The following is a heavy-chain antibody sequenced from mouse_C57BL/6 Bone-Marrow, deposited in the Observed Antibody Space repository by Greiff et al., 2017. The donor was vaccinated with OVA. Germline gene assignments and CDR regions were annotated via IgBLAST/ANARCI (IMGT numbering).Heavy chain of an antibody. CDR3: ARDTWFAY. V-gene: IGHV3-6*01. CDR2: ISYDGSN. CDR1: GYSITSGYY. J-gene: IGHJ3*01. Sequence: EVKLMESGPGLVKPSQSLSLTCSVTGYSITSGYYWNWIRQFPGNKPEWMGYISYDGSNNYNPSLKNRISITRDTSKNQFFLKLNSVTTEDTATYYCARDTWFAYWGQGTLVTVSA.